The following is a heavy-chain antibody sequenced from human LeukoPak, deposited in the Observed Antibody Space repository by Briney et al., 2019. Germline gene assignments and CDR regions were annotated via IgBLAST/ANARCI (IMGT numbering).Heavy chain of an antibody. CDR2: IIPILGIA. D-gene: IGHD2-21*02. J-gene: IGHJ4*02. Sequence: SVKVSCKSSGGTFSSYTISWVRQAPGQGLEWMGRIIPILGIANYAQKFQGRVTITADKSTSTAYMELSSLRSEDTAVYYCARSPLGVVTAPQPYYFDYWGQGTLVTVSS. CDR1: GGTFSSYT. CDR3: ARSPLGVVTAPQPYYFDY. V-gene: IGHV1-69*02.